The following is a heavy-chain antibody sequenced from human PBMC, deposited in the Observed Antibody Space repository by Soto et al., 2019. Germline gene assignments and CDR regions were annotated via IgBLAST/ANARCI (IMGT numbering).Heavy chain of an antibody. Sequence: LRLSCAASGFACNTHAMHWVCQAPGKGPEWVAFISYDGSIKYYADSVKGRYTISRDNSKNTMDLQMTSLRPEDTAVYHCARDVSTKYSFDYWGPGTLVTVSS. J-gene: IGHJ4*02. CDR3: ARDVSTKYSFDY. CDR2: ISYDGSIK. V-gene: IGHV3-30*14. D-gene: IGHD2-15*01. CDR1: GFACNTHA.